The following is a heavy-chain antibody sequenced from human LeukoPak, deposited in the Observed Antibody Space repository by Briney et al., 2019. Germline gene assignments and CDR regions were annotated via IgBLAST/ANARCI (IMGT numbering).Heavy chain of an antibody. V-gene: IGHV4-34*01. CDR1: GGSFSGYY. CDR3: ARDSSSWFRKGFDY. Sequence: SETLSLTCAVYGGSFSGYYWSWIRQPPGKGLEWIGEINHSGSTNYNPSLKSRVTISVDTSKSQFSLKLSSVTAADTAVYYCARDSSSWFRKGFDYWGQGTLVTVSS. D-gene: IGHD6-13*01. J-gene: IGHJ4*02. CDR2: INHSGST.